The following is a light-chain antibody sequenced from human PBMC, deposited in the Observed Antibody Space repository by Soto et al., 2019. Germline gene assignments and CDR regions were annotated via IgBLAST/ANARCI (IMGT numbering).Light chain of an antibody. Sequence: QSVLTQPPSASGTPGQRVTISCSGSNSNIGKNYVYWYRQLPGTAPKLLIYRNNQRPSGVPDRFSGSKSGTSASLAISGLQSEDEADYYCATWDDSLPAVFGGGTKLTVL. V-gene: IGLV1-47*01. CDR1: NSNIGKNY. J-gene: IGLJ2*01. CDR3: ATWDDSLPAV. CDR2: RNN.